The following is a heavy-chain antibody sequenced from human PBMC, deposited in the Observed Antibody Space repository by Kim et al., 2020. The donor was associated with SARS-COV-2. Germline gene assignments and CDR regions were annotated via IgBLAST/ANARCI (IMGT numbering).Heavy chain of an antibody. J-gene: IGHJ6*02. V-gene: IGHV3-11*01. CDR3: AKHVTRTDGYNYVADYYYYGMDV. CDR2: ISGSGKTI. CDR1: EITFSDYY. D-gene: IGHD5-12*01. Sequence: GGSLRLSCAASEITFSDYYMSWIRQAPGKGLEWVAYISGSGKTIYYADSVEGRFTVSRDNAKKSLYLQMNSLGAEDTAVYYCAKHVTRTDGYNYVADYYYYGMDVWGQGTTVTVSS.